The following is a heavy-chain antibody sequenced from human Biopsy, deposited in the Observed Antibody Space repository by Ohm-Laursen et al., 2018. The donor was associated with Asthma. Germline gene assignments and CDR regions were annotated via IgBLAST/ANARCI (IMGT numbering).Heavy chain of an antibody. Sequence: TLSLTCAVSGGSISSGAYYWSWVRQPPGKGLEWIGHIYYIGSTYYNPPLKSRVAISLDTSKNQFSLKLSSVTAADTAVYFCARRGGVRRYFDYWGQGTLVTVSS. J-gene: IGHJ4*02. CDR1: GGSISSGAYY. CDR2: IYYIGST. D-gene: IGHD3-16*01. CDR3: ARRGGVRRYFDY. V-gene: IGHV4-30-4*01.